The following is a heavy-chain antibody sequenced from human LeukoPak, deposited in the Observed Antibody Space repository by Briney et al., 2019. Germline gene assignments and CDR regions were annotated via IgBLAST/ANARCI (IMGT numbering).Heavy chain of an antibody. V-gene: IGHV1-8*03. CDR1: GYTFTSYD. D-gene: IGHD3-3*01. J-gene: IGHJ6*03. CDR3: ARGRITRSLYDFWSGSHYYMDV. CDR2: MNPNSGNT. Sequence: ASVKVSCKASGYTFTSYDINWVRQATGQGLEWMGWMNPNSGNTGYAQKFQGRVTITRNTSISTAYMELSSLRSEDTAVYYCARGRITRSLYDFWSGSHYYMDVWGKGTTVTVSS.